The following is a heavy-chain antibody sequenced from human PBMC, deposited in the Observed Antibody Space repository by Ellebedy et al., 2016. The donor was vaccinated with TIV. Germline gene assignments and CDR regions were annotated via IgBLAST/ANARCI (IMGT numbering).Heavy chain of an antibody. J-gene: IGHJ5*02. D-gene: IGHD3-16*01. CDR2: IYYSGST. CDR1: GGSISSYY. CDR3: ARDLGPAGRWFDP. Sequence: MPSETLSLTCTVSGGSISSYYWSWIRQPPGKGLEWIGYIYYSGSTNYNPSLKSRVTISVDTSKNQFSLKLSSVTAADTAVYYCARDLGPAGRWFDPWGQGTLVTVSS. V-gene: IGHV4-59*01.